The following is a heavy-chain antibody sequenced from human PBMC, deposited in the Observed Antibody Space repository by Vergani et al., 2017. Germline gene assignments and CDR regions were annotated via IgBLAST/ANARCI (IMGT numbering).Heavy chain of an antibody. CDR3: AKDSGTGLWLLGVGAFDI. CDR1: GFTFDDYA. V-gene: IGHV3-9*01. Sequence: EVQLVESGGGLVQPGRSLRLSCAASGFTFDDYAMHWVRQAPGKGLEWVSGISWNSGSIGYSDSVKGRFTISRDNAKNSLYLQMNSLRAEDTALYYCAKDSGTGLWLLGVGAFDIWGQGTTVTVSS. CDR2: ISWNSGSI. J-gene: IGHJ3*02. D-gene: IGHD5-18*01.